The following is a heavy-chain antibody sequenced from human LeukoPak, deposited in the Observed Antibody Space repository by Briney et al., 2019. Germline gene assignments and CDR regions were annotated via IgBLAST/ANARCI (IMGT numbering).Heavy chain of an antibody. D-gene: IGHD4-17*01. CDR2: IYYSGST. Sequence: PSETLSLTCTVSGGSISSSSYYWGWIRQPPGKGLEWIGSIYYSGSTYYNPSLKSRVTISVDTSKNQFSLKLSPVTAADTAVYYCARTTVTTAYYYYYYMDVWGKGTTVTVSS. J-gene: IGHJ6*03. CDR3: ARTTVTTAYYYYYYMDV. CDR1: GGSISSSSYY. V-gene: IGHV4-39*07.